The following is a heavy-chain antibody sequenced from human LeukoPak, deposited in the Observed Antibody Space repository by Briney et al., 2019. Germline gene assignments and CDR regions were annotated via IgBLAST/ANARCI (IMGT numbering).Heavy chain of an antibody. Sequence: GGSLRLPCAPSGFTFSSYTMHWVRPAPGKGLGCVAVISYDGSNKYSTHSVKGRFPISRDNSKNTSYLQMTRLMAQDRAVIYCAGDGGAHDFCGGSYLPDVSWGEGALVTVSS. CDR1: GFTFSSYT. V-gene: IGHV3-30-3*01. CDR2: ISYDGSNK. J-gene: IGHJ5*02. CDR3: AGDGGAHDFCGGSYLPDVS. D-gene: IGHD3-3*01.